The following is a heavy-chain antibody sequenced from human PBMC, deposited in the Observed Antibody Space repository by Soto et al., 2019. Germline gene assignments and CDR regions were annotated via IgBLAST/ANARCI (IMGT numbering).Heavy chain of an antibody. CDR1: GFTFSSYG. V-gene: IGHV3-30*18. CDR3: AKGDSSGYCLDP. J-gene: IGHJ5*02. CDR2: ISYDGSNK. Sequence: PGGSLRLSCAASGFTFSSYGMHWVRQAPGKGLEWVAVISYDGSNKYYADSVKGRFTISRDNSKNTLYLQMNSLRAEDTAVYYCAKGDSSGYCLDPWGQGTLVTVSS. D-gene: IGHD3-22*01.